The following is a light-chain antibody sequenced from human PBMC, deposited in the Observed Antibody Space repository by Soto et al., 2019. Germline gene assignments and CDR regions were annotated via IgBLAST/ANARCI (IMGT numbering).Light chain of an antibody. CDR3: CSSGGSPTYV. Sequence: QSVLTQRASVSGSPGQSITISCTGTSSNVGSYKLVSWYQQHPGKAPKLMIFEVNKRPSGVSNRFSGSKSGNTASLTISGLKVEDEADYYCCSSGGSPTYVFGTGTKATVL. J-gene: IGLJ1*01. CDR1: SSNVGSYKL. CDR2: EVN. V-gene: IGLV2-23*02.